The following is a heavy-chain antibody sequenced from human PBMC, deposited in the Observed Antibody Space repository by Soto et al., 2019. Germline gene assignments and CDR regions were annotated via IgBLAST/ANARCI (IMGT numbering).Heavy chain of an antibody. J-gene: IGHJ4*02. Sequence: EVQLLASGGGLVQPGGSLRLSCAASGFTFSSYVMSWVRQAPGKGREWVSALSGSGDNTYYADSVTGRRTISRDNSKNTRYLQINRLSAEDTALYYCATGRAAAGQGPGNFDYWGQGTLVSV. D-gene: IGHD6-25*01. CDR1: GFTFSSYV. V-gene: IGHV3-23*01. CDR3: ATGRAAAGQGPGNFDY. CDR2: LSGSGDNT.